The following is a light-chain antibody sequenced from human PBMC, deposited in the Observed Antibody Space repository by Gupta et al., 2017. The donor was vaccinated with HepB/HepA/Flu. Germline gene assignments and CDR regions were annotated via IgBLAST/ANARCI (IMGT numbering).Light chain of an antibody. CDR1: QSLVHSNGSNY. J-gene: IGKJ2*02. V-gene: IGKV2-28*01. CDR3: MQALESPRT. CDR2: LGY. Sequence: DIVITQSALYLPVSPGEPASISCRSSQSLVHSNGSNYLDWYLQKPGQSPQLLIYLGYNRASGVPDRFSGSGSGADFTLKISRVEADDFGVYYCMQALESPRTFGQGTNLEIK.